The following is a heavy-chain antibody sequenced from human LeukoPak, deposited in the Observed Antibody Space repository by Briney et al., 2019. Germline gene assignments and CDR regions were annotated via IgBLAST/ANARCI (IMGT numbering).Heavy chain of an antibody. J-gene: IGHJ6*02. CDR1: GLAFDDYA. Sequence: GGSLRLSCTVSGLAFDDYAMHWVRHTPGKGLEWGAGITWNRDNIGYGDSVKGRFTISRDNVKNVLYLQMNSLRPADTALYYCAKDLSTATTPALVLDVWGQGTTV. V-gene: IGHV3-9*01. CDR3: AKDLSTATTPALVLDV. D-gene: IGHD2-8*02. CDR2: ITWNRDNI.